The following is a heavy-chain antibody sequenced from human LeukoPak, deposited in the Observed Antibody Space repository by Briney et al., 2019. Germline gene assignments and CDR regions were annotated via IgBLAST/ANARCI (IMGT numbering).Heavy chain of an antibody. CDR2: IIPIFGTA. CDR3: ARGIGTGYSSYYMDV. V-gene: IGHV1-69*05. CDR1: GFTFSSYA. D-gene: IGHD5-18*01. J-gene: IGHJ6*03. Sequence: GGSLRLSCAASGFTFSSYALSWVRQAPGQGLEWMGGIIPIFGTANYAQKFQGRVTITTDESTSTAYMELSSLRSEDTAVYYCARGIGTGYSSYYMDVWGKGTTVTVSS.